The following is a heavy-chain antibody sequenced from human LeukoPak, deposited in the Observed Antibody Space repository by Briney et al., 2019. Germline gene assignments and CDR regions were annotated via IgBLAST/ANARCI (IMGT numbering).Heavy chain of an antibody. J-gene: IGHJ4*02. CDR3: ARRFVSGSYEDYFDY. D-gene: IGHD1-26*01. Sequence: SETLSLTCAVYGGSFSGYYWSWIRQPPGKGLEWIGEINHSGSTNYNPSLKSRVTISVDTSKNQFSLKLSSVTAADTAVYYCARRFVSGSYEDYFDYWGQGTLVTVSS. CDR2: INHSGST. V-gene: IGHV4-34*01. CDR1: GGSFSGYY.